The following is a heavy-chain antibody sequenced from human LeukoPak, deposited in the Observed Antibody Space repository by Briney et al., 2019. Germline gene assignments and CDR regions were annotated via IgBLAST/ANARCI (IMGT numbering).Heavy chain of an antibody. V-gene: IGHV4-61*02. CDR1: GGSISSGSYY. J-gene: IGHJ4*02. CDR3: ARSRYDSSGYYYSTFDY. CDR2: IYTSGST. D-gene: IGHD3-22*01. Sequence: PSETLSLTCTVSGGSISSGSYYWSWIRQPAWKGLEWIWRIYTSGSTHYNPSPKSRFTLSVDTSKNQFSLKLSSVTAADTAVYYCARSRYDSSGYYYSTFDYWGQGTLVTVSS.